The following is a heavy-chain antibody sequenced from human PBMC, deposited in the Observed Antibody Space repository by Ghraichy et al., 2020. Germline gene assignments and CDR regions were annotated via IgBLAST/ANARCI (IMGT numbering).Heavy chain of an antibody. CDR2: IKQGGSEK. CDR1: GFTFSSYW. CDR3: ARVEYYESGSHDHYYFGMDV. V-gene: IGHV3-7*01. J-gene: IGHJ6*02. Sequence: LSLTCAASGFTFSSYWMTWVRQAPGKGLEWVANIKQGGSEKYYVDSVKGRFTISRDKAKNSLYLQMNSLRAEATAVYYCARVEYYESGSHDHYYFGMDVWGQGTTVTVSS. D-gene: IGHD3-10*01.